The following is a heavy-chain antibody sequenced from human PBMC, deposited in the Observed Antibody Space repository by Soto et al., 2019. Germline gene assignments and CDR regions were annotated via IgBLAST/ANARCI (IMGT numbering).Heavy chain of an antibody. V-gene: IGHV4-34*01. CDR3: ARAVGADSSSYYYYYMDV. J-gene: IGHJ6*03. D-gene: IGHD6-6*01. CDR1: GGSFSGYY. CDR2: INHSGST. Sequence: SETLSLTCAVYGGSFSGYYWSWLRQPPGKGLEWIGEINHSGSTNYNPSLKSRVTISVDTSKNQFSLKLSSVTAADTAVYYCARAVGADSSSYYYYYMDVWGKGTTVT.